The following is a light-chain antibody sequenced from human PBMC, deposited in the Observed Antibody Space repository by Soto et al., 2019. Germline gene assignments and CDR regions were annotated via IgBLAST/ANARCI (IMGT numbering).Light chain of an antibody. CDR1: QTVCNNY. Sequence: EIVLTQSPGTLSLSPGERASLSCRASQTVCNNYLAWYQQRPGQAPRLLISGASTRATGIPDRIRGSGSGTDFTLTIIRLEPEDFAVYYCQHYCNSQWTFGQGTKVEIK. J-gene: IGKJ1*01. CDR3: QHYCNSQWT. CDR2: GAS. V-gene: IGKV3-20*01.